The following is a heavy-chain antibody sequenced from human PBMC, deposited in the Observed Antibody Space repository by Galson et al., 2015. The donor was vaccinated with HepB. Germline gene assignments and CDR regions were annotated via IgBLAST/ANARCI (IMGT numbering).Heavy chain of an antibody. J-gene: IGHJ4*02. D-gene: IGHD3-3*01. CDR3: ARGDLRLLGLVFYGGGHLVS. Sequence: SVQVSCKASGYIFTSYGINWVRQATGQGLEWMGWMDPNNGNTTYTQKFQGRVAMTRNTSINTAYMELSNLKSEDTAVYYCARGDLRLLGLVFYGGGHLVSWGQGTQVTVSS. CDR2: MDPNNGNT. CDR1: GYIFTSYG. V-gene: IGHV1-8*01.